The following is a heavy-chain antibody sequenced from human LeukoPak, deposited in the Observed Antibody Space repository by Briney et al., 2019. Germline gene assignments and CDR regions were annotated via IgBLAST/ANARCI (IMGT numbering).Heavy chain of an antibody. V-gene: IGHV1-69*13. CDR2: IIPIFGTA. Sequence: GASVKVSCKASGGTFSSYAISWVRQAPGQGLEWMGGIIPIFGTANYAQKFQGRVTITADESTSTAYMELSSLRSEDTAVYYCASGVDTAMVRYYYYYGMDVWGQGTTVTVSS. J-gene: IGHJ6*02. CDR3: ASGVDTAMVRYYYYYGMDV. CDR1: GGTFSSYA. D-gene: IGHD5-18*01.